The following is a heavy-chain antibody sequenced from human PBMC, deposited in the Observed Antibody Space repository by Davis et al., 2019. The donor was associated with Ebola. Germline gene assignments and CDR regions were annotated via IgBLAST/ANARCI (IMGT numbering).Heavy chain of an antibody. CDR1: GGSISSSSYY. CDR3: ARHGRFLEWFSFDP. CDR2: IYYSGST. V-gene: IGHV4-39*01. D-gene: IGHD3-3*01. Sequence: GSLRLSCTVSGGSISSSSYYWGWIRQPPGKGLEWIGSIYYSGSTYYNPSLKSRVTISVDTSKNQFSLKLSSVTAADTAVYYCARHGRFLEWFSFDPWGQGTLVTVSS. J-gene: IGHJ5*02.